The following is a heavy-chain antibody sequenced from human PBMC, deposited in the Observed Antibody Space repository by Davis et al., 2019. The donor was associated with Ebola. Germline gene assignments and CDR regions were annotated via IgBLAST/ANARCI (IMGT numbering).Heavy chain of an antibody. CDR1: GFTFSGAA. CDR2: IRSKSNSYAT. Sequence: PGGSLRLSCTASGFTFSGAALHWVRQASGKGLERIGRIRSKSNSYATAYAASVEGRFTISRDDSKNTAYLQMNSLRTEDTALYYCTRLYGNGWTGVDYWGQGTLVTVSS. V-gene: IGHV3-73*01. CDR3: TRLYGNGWTGVDY. J-gene: IGHJ4*02. D-gene: IGHD6-19*01.